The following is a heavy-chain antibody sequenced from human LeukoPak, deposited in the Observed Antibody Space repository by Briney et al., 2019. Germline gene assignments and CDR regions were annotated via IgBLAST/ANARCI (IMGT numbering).Heavy chain of an antibody. Sequence: HPGRSLRLSCAASGFTYSHYGMHWVRQAPGKGLEWVAVIWSDATEKYYGDAVKGRFTISRDNSRNTLYLQMNSLRAEDTAVYYCAKDLLAYCGGDCYSPTGSYMDVWGKGTTVTVSS. J-gene: IGHJ6*03. CDR2: IWSDATEK. D-gene: IGHD2-21*02. V-gene: IGHV3-33*06. CDR3: AKDLLAYCGGDCYSPTGSYMDV. CDR1: GFTYSHYG.